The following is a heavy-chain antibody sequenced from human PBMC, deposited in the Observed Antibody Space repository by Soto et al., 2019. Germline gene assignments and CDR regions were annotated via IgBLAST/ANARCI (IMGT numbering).Heavy chain of an antibody. CDR1: GFTFKESA. Sequence: GGSLRLSCAASGFTFKESAMNWVRQAPGKGLEWVASISDTGASTWYAESMRGRLSISRGNSKNTLYLQMNSLRGEDTAVYYCAKGRGSGWAWYFDNWGQGXLVTVSS. CDR3: AKGRGSGWAWYFDN. V-gene: IGHV3-23*01. CDR2: ISDTGAST. D-gene: IGHD6-19*01. J-gene: IGHJ4*02.